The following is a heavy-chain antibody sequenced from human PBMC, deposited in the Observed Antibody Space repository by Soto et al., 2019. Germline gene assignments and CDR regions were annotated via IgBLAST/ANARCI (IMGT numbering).Heavy chain of an antibody. Sequence: QVQLQESGPGLVKPSETLSLTCTVSGGSISSYYWSWIRQPAGKGLEWIGRIYTSGGTNYNPSLKSRVTKSVDTSKNQFSLKRSSVTAADTAVYYCARSRLREVAFDYWGQGTLVTVSS. CDR3: ARSRLREVAFDY. D-gene: IGHD2-15*01. CDR1: GGSISSYY. J-gene: IGHJ4*02. CDR2: IYTSGGT. V-gene: IGHV4-4*07.